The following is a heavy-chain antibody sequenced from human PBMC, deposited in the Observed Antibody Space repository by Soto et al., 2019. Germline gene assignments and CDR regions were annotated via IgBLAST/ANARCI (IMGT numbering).Heavy chain of an antibody. J-gene: IGHJ6*02. D-gene: IGHD3-10*01. V-gene: IGHV4-59*01. CDR3: ARDRYYGSGRYYYGMDV. CDR1: GGSISSYY. Sequence: PSETLSLTCTVSGGSISSYYWSWIRQPPGKGLEWIGYIYYSGSTNYNPSLKSRVTISVDTSKNQFSLKLSSVTAADTAVYYCARDRYYGSGRYYYGMDVWGQGTTVTVSS. CDR2: IYYSGST.